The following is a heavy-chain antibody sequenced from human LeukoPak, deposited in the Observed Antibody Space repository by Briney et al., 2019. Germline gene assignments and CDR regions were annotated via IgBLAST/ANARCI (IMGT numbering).Heavy chain of an antibody. CDR1: GFTFSRYA. Sequence: GSLRLSCATSGFTFSRYAMSWVRQAPGKGLEWIGEINHSGSTNYNPSLKSRVTISVDTSKNQFSLKLSSVTAADTAVYYCAREVGQQLVQGYYFDYWGQGTLVTVSS. V-gene: IGHV4-34*01. CDR3: AREVGQQLVQGYYFDY. CDR2: INHSGST. J-gene: IGHJ4*02. D-gene: IGHD6-13*01.